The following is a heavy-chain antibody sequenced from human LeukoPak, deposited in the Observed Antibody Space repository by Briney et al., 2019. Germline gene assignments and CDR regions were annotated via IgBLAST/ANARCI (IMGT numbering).Heavy chain of an antibody. J-gene: IGHJ4*02. V-gene: IGHV4-59*08. Sequence: SETLSLTCTVSGGSISSYWWSWIRQPPGKGLEWIGYIYYSGSTNYNPSLKSRVTISVDTSKNQFSLKLSSVTAADTAVYYCARQGCSGGSCYSDYWGQGTLVTVSS. D-gene: IGHD2-15*01. CDR3: ARQGCSGGSCYSDY. CDR2: IYYSGST. CDR1: GGSISSYW.